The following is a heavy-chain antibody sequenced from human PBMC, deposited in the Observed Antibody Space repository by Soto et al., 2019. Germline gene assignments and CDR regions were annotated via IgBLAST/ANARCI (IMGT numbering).Heavy chain of an antibody. CDR2: ISSNGGST. V-gene: IGHV3-64D*08. Sequence: GGSLRLSCSASGFTFSSYAMHWVRQAPGKGLEYVSAISSNGGSTYYADSVKGRFTISRDNSKNTLYLQMSSLRAEDTAVYYCVKAWAWSSGWWGNWFDPWGQGTLVTVSS. D-gene: IGHD6-19*01. CDR3: VKAWAWSSGWWGNWFDP. J-gene: IGHJ5*02. CDR1: GFTFSSYA.